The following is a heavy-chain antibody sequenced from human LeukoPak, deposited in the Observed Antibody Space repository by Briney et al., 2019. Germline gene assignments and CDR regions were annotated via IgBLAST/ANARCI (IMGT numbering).Heavy chain of an antibody. J-gene: IGHJ4*02. CDR2: ISGSGGST. CDR1: GFTFSSYA. Sequence: GGSLRLSCAASGFTFSSYAMSWVRQAPGKGLEWVSAISGSGGSTYYADSVKGRFTISRDNSKNMLYLQMNSLRAEDTAVYYCAKRSEQWLASDYWGQGTLVTVSS. CDR3: AKRSEQWLASDY. V-gene: IGHV3-23*01. D-gene: IGHD6-19*01.